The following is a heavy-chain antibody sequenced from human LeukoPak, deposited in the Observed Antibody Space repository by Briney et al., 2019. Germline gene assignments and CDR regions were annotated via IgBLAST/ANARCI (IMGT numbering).Heavy chain of an antibody. D-gene: IGHD6-13*01. CDR1: GGSISYHY. J-gene: IGHJ5*02. Sequence: SETLSLTCTVSGGSISYHYWSWLRQPPGKGLEWIGYIYYSGSTNYNPCLKSRVTISVDTSKNQFSLKLTSVTAADTAVYYCARDQSSSWFDPWGQGTLVTVSS. CDR3: ARDQSSSWFDP. CDR2: IYYSGST. V-gene: IGHV4-59*11.